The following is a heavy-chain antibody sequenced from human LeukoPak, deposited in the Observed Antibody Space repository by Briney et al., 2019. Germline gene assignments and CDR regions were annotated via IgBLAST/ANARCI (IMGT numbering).Heavy chain of an antibody. CDR3: ASLRPQTGIINWFDP. V-gene: IGHV4-34*01. J-gene: IGHJ5*02. CDR2: INHSGST. CDR1: GGSFSGYY. D-gene: IGHD1-1*01. Sequence: SETLSLTCAVYGGSFSGYYWSWIRQPPGKGLEWIGEINHSGSTNYNPSLKSRVTISVDTSKNQFSLKLSSVTAADTAVYYCASLRPQTGIINWFDPWGQGTLVTVSS.